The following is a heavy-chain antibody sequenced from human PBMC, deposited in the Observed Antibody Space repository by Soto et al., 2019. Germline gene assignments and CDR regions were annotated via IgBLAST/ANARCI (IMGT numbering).Heavy chain of an antibody. D-gene: IGHD3-3*01. J-gene: IGHJ2*01. V-gene: IGHV3-23*01. CDR3: AKGGYDFWSGYGSWYFDL. Sequence: EVQLLESGGGLVQPGGSLRLSCAASGFTFSSYAMSWVRQAPGKGLEWVSAISGSGGSTYYAASVKGRFTISRDNSKNTLYLQMNSLRAEDTAVYYCAKGGYDFWSGYGSWYFDLWGRGTLVTVSS. CDR1: GFTFSSYA. CDR2: ISGSGGST.